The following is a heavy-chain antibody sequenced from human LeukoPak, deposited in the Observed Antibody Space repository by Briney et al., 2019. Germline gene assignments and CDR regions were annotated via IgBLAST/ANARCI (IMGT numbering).Heavy chain of an antibody. CDR2: FDPEDGET. CDR3: ATTDPRFYSNYVYYYGMDV. D-gene: IGHD4-11*01. V-gene: IGHV1-24*01. CDR1: GYTLTELS. J-gene: IGHJ6*04. Sequence: EASVKVSCKVSGYTLTELSMHWVRQAPGKGLEWMGGFDPEDGETIYAQKFQGRVTMTEDTSTDTAYMELSSLRPEDTAVYYCATTDPRFYSNYVYYYGMDVWGKGTTVTVSS.